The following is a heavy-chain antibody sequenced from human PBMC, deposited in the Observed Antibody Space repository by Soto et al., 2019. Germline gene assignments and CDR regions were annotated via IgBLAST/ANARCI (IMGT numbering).Heavy chain of an antibody. CDR1: GFTFSSYG. Sequence: QVQPVESGGGVVQPGRSLRLSCAASGFTFSSYGMHWVRQAPGKGLEWVAVISYDGSNKYYADSVKGRFTISRDNSKNTLYLQMNSLRAEDTAVYYCAKDRYDYGIIDYWGQGTLVTVSS. V-gene: IGHV3-30*18. CDR3: AKDRYDYGIIDY. J-gene: IGHJ4*02. CDR2: ISYDGSNK. D-gene: IGHD5-12*01.